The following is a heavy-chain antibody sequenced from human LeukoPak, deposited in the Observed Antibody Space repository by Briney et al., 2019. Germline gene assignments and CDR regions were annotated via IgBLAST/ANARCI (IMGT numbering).Heavy chain of an antibody. D-gene: IGHD4-17*01. V-gene: IGHV3-48*03. J-gene: IGHJ4*02. CDR2: ISSSGSTI. Sequence: GGSLRLSCAASGFTFSSYEMNWVRQAPGKGLEWVSYISSSGSTIYYADSVKGRSTISRDNAKNSLYLQMNSLRAEDTAVYYCARDPSYGDYADYWGQGTLVTVSS. CDR1: GFTFSSYE. CDR3: ARDPSYGDYADY.